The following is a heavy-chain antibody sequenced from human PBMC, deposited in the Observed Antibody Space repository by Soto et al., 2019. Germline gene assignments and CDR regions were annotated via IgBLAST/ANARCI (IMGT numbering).Heavy chain of an antibody. D-gene: IGHD1-1*01. CDR2: IKSKTDGGTT. CDR3: TTDGRTTHAFDI. V-gene: IGHV3-15*01. J-gene: IGHJ3*02. Sequence: GKGLEWVGRIKSKTDGGTTDYAAPVKGRFTISRDDSNNTLYLQMNRLKPEDTAVYYCTTDGRTTHAFDIWGQGTMVTVSS.